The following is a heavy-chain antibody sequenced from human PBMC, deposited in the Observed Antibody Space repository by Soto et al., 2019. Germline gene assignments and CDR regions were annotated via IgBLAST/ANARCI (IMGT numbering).Heavy chain of an antibody. CDR1: GFTFSSYG. CDR3: EKEEGCSSGWCAFDF. D-gene: IGHD6-19*01. J-gene: IGHJ3*01. V-gene: IGHV3-30*18. Sequence: GGSLRLSCAASGFTFSSYGMPWVRQAPGKGLEGVALISYHGSNKYYADSVKGRFTISRDNSKNTLYLQVNSLRAEDTAVYYCEKEEGCSSGWCAFDFWGQGTMVTVSS. CDR2: ISYHGSNK.